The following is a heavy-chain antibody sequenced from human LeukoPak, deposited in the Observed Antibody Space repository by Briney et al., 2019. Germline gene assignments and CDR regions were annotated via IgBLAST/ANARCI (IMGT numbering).Heavy chain of an antibody. D-gene: IGHD1-26*01. CDR3: ARPRVGNVFDI. CDR1: GFTFDDYD. J-gene: IGHJ3*02. V-gene: IGHV3-43*02. Sequence: PGGSLRLSCAASGFTFDDYDMHWVRQAPGKGLEWVSLISGDGCSTYYADSVKGRFTISRDNAKNTLYLQMNSLRAEDTAVYYCARPRVGNVFDIWGQGTMVTVSS. CDR2: ISGDGCST.